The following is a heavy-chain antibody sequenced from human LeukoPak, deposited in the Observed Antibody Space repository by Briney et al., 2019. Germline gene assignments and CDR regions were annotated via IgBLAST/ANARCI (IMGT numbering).Heavy chain of an antibody. Sequence: ASVKVSCTASGYTFTGYYMHWVRQAPGQGLEWMGWINPNSGGTNYAQKFQGRVTMTRDTSISTAYMELSRLRSDDTAVYYCAREVGATNDAFDIWGQGTMVTVSS. D-gene: IGHD1-26*01. CDR1: GYTFTGYY. CDR2: INPNSGGT. J-gene: IGHJ3*02. V-gene: IGHV1-2*02. CDR3: AREVGATNDAFDI.